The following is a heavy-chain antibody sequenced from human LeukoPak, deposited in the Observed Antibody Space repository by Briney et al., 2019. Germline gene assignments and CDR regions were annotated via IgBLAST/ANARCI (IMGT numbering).Heavy chain of an antibody. V-gene: IGHV4-34*01. J-gene: IGHJ4*02. D-gene: IGHD3-22*01. CDR1: GGSFSGYY. Sequence: PSETLSLTCAVYGGSFSGYYWSWIRQPPGKGLEWIGEINHSGSTNYNPSLKSRVTISVDTSKNQFSLKLSSVTAADTAVYYCARRGGSGYYYVFDYWGQGTLVTVSS. CDR2: INHSGST. CDR3: ARRGGSGYYYVFDY.